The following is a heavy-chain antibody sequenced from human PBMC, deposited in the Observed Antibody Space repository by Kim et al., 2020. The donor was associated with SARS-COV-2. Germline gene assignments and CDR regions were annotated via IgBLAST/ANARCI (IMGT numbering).Heavy chain of an antibody. CDR2: FDPDVGKM. Sequence: ASVKVSCKVSGYTFTELSMHWVRQGPGKGLEWMGGFDPDVGKMINAQNFQGRVTMTEDTSIDTAYMELSSLRSEDTAVYYCATFVGNWQRTVSSWDNYYYYAMDVWGQGTTVTVSS. J-gene: IGHJ6*02. V-gene: IGHV1-24*01. D-gene: IGHD6-25*01. CDR1: GYTFTELS. CDR3: ATFVGNWQRTVSSWDNYYYYAMDV.